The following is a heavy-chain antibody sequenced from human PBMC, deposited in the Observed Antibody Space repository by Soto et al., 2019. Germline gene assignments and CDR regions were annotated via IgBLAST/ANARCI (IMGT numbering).Heavy chain of an antibody. V-gene: IGHV4-34*01. CDR2: IKDGGST. D-gene: IGHD5-12*01. CDR1: GGSLSGYY. CDR3: ARGQEGVVATH. Sequence: QVQLQQWGAGLLKPSETLSLNCAVNGGSLSGYYWSWIRQPPGKGLEWNGEIKDGGSTNYSPSLKSRATISSDTSNSQFSLRLNSVTAADTGVYYCARGQEGVVATHWDQGTLVTVSS. J-gene: IGHJ4*02.